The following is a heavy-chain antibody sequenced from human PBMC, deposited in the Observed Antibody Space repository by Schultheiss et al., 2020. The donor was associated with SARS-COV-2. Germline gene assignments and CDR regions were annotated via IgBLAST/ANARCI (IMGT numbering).Heavy chain of an antibody. J-gene: IGHJ4*02. Sequence: SQTLSLTCTVSGGSISSYYWSWIRQPPGKGLEWIGEINHSGSTNYNPSLKSRVTISVDRSKNQFSLKLSSVTAADTAVYYCACTLWFGGNYFDYWGQGTLVTVSS. CDR1: GGSISSYY. CDR3: ACTLWFGGNYFDY. V-gene: IGHV4-59*12. D-gene: IGHD3-10*01. CDR2: INHSGST.